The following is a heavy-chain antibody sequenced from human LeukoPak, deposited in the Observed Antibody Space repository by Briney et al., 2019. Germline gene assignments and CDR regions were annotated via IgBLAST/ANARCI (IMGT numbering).Heavy chain of an antibody. CDR3: AKDLGYSYGCSDY. CDR2: LTAGGERT. CDR1: GFTFSSYA. Sequence: GGSLRLSCAASGFTFSSYAMSWVRQAPGKELEWVSSLTAGGERTFYADSVKGRFTISRDNSKDTLYLQINSLRAEDTAVYYCAKDLGYSYGCSDYWGQGTLVTVSS. D-gene: IGHD5-18*01. V-gene: IGHV3-23*01. J-gene: IGHJ4*02.